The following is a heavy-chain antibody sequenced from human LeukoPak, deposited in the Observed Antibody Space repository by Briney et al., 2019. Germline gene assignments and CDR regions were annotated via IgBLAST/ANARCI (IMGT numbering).Heavy chain of an antibody. Sequence: GASVKVSCKASGYTFTGYYMHWVRQAPGQGLEWMGWINPNTGGTNYAQTFQGRVTMTRDTSISTAYMELSRLRSDDTAVYYCARAGGGLDYWGQGTLVTVPS. J-gene: IGHJ4*02. V-gene: IGHV1-2*02. CDR1: GYTFTGYY. CDR2: INPNTGGT. CDR3: ARAGGGLDY. D-gene: IGHD3-16*01.